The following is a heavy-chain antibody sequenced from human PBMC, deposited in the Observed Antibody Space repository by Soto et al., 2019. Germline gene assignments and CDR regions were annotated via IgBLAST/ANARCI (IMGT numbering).Heavy chain of an antibody. D-gene: IGHD4-17*01. J-gene: IGHJ4*02. CDR3: ARVWTTVTEVFFDY. CDR2: IYHSGST. V-gene: IGHV4-30-2*01. CDR1: GGSISSGDYY. Sequence: PSETLSLTCTVSGGSISSGDYYWSWIRQPPGKGLEWIGYIYHSGSTYYNPSLKSRVTISVDRSKNQFSLKLSSVTAADTAVYYCARVWTTVTEVFFDYWGQGTLVTVSS.